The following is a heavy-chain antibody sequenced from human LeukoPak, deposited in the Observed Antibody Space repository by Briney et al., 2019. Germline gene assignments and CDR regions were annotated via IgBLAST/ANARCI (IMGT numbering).Heavy chain of an antibody. CDR1: GFTFSTYT. J-gene: IGHJ4*02. D-gene: IGHD1-7*01. Sequence: GGSLRLSCAASGFTFSTYTMNWVCQAPGKGLEWVPSISSNSYSIYYADLVKGRFTIPRDNAKNSLYLQMNGLSAEDTAVYYCARGTTGLIDYWGQGSLVTVSS. CDR3: ARGTTGLIDY. CDR2: ISSNSYSI. V-gene: IGHV3-21*01.